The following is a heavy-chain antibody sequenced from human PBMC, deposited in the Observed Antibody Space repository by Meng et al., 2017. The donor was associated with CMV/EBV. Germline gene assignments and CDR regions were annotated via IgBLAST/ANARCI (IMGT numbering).Heavy chain of an antibody. CDR3: ARGGLEWPRDPNYYFDY. CDR2: INPNSGGT. J-gene: IGHJ4*02. CDR1: GYTFTGYY. D-gene: IGHD1-1*01. V-gene: IGHV1-2*02. Sequence: ASVKVSCKASGYTFTGYYMHWVRQAPGQGLEWMGWINPNSGGTNYAQKFQGRVTMTRDTSISTAYMELSRLRSDDTAVYYCARGGLEWPRDPNYYFDYWGQGTLVTVSS.